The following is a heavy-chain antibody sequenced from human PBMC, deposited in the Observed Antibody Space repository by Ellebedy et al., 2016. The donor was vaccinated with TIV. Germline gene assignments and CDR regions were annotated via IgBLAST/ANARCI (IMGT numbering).Heavy chain of an antibody. D-gene: IGHD2/OR15-2a*01. CDR1: NGSLSGYY. J-gene: IGHJ4*02. V-gene: IGHV4-59*01. CDR3: ARASPLYANGWYYFDQ. Sequence: SETLSLTXTVSNGSLSGYYWTWIRQPPGEGLEWLGHIHDSGRTNYNPSVKSRVIISLDRSANQFSLTLKSSTTADTAVYYCARASPLYANGWYYFDQWGQGILVTVSS. CDR2: IHDSGRT.